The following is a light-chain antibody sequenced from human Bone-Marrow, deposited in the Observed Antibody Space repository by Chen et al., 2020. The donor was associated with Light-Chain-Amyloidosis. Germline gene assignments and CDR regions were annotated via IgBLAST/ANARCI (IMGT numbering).Light chain of an antibody. Sequence: QSALTQPAAVSGSPGQSITIACPGTSSYVGGYKYVSCFQQHPGKGPKLMIFDVSNRPSGVSNRFSGSKSGNTASLTISGLQAEDEADYYCNSYTSSGTYVFGTGTKVTVL. CDR1: SSYVGGYKY. V-gene: IGLV2-14*03. CDR3: NSYTSSGTYV. CDR2: DVS. J-gene: IGLJ1*01.